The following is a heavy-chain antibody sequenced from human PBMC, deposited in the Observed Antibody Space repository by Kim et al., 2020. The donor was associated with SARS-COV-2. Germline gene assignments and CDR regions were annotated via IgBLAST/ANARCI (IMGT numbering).Heavy chain of an antibody. J-gene: IGHJ4*02. V-gene: IGHV3-48*03. Sequence: GGSLRLSCAASGFTFSSYEMNWVRQAPGKGLEWVSYISSSGSTIYYADSVKGRFTISRDNAKNSLYLQMNSLRAEDTAVYYCARERFYYDSSGYHYYFDYWGQGTLVTVSS. CDR2: ISSSGSTI. D-gene: IGHD3-22*01. CDR3: ARERFYYDSSGYHYYFDY. CDR1: GFTFSSYE.